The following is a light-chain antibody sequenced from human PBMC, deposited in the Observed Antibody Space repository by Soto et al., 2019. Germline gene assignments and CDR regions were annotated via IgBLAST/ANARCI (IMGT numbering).Light chain of an antibody. CDR2: EVS. V-gene: IGLV2-18*02. CDR3: CSYASTSPYV. Sequence: QSALTQPPSVSGSPGQSVTISCTGTSSDVGSYDHVSWYQQPPGTAPKLMIYEVSSRPSGVPDRFSGSKSGNTASLTISGLQAEDEADYYCCSYASTSPYVFGTGSKLTVL. J-gene: IGLJ1*01. CDR1: SSDVGSYDH.